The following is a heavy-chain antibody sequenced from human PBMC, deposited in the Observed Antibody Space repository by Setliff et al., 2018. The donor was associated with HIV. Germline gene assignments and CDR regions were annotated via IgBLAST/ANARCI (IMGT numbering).Heavy chain of an antibody. V-gene: IGHV4-59*01. D-gene: IGHD3-16*02. CDR1: GFTFSSYS. CDR3: ARRKSGSSYRFFNY. J-gene: IGHJ4*02. CDR2: IYYSGST. Sequence: PGGSLRLSCAASGFTFSSYSMNWVRQAPGKGLEWIGYIYYSGSTKYNPSLKSRLTISVDTSKNQFSLKLSSVTAADTAVYYCARRKSGSSYRFFNYWGLGSLVTVSS.